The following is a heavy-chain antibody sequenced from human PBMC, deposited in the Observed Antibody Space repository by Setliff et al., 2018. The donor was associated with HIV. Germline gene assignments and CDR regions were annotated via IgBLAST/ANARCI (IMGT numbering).Heavy chain of an antibody. J-gene: IGHJ4*02. CDR1: GFTFTNYG. CDR2: SSGSGGT. D-gene: IGHD4-17*01. V-gene: IGHV3-23*01. CDR3: ARDAYGGLTFDY. Sequence: GGSLRLSCVTSGFTFTNYGMTWVRQAPGEGLEYVSVSSGSGGTYYANSVKGRFTISRDTSKNTLYLQMNSLRAEDTAVYYCARDAYGGLTFDYWGQGTLVTVSS.